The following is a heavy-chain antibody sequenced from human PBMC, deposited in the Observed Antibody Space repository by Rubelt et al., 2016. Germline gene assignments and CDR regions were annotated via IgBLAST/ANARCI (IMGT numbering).Heavy chain of an antibody. Sequence: EVQLVESGGGLVQPGGSLRLSCAASGFTFSNAWMSWVRQAPGKGLEWVGRIKSKTDGWTTDYAAPGEGKFTISRDDSKNTLYLQMNSLKTEDTAVYYCTSLCGDCGFDYWGQGTLVTVSS. CDR1: GFTFSNAW. CDR2: IKSKTDGWTT. D-gene: IGHD2-21*02. CDR3: TSLCGDCGFDY. J-gene: IGHJ4*02. V-gene: IGHV3-15*01.